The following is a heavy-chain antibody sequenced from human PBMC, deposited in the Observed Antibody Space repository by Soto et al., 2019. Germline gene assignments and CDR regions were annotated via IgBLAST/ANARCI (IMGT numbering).Heavy chain of an antibody. CDR3: AKGRGGSGSLTPRVDF. CDR2: ISGGGDTT. J-gene: IGHJ4*02. Sequence: EVQLLESGGGLVQPGVSLRLPCAASGFTFNNYAMTWVRQAPGKGLEWVSAISGGGDTTSYADSVKGRFTVSRDGSKNTLYLQMSSLRAEDTALYYCAKGRGGSGSLTPRVDFWGQGTLVTVSS. D-gene: IGHD3-10*01. V-gene: IGHV3-23*01. CDR1: GFTFNNYA.